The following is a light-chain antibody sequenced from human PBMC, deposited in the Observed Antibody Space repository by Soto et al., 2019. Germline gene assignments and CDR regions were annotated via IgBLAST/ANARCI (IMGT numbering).Light chain of an antibody. Sequence: EIVMTQSPATLSVSPGERATLSCSASQSVSSSLAWYQQRPGQAPRLLIYGASTRATGIPARFSGSGSGTEFALTISSLQSEDFAVYWCQQYNDWPFTFGPGTKVDV. CDR2: GAS. J-gene: IGKJ3*01. CDR3: QQYNDWPFT. V-gene: IGKV3-15*01. CDR1: QSVSSS.